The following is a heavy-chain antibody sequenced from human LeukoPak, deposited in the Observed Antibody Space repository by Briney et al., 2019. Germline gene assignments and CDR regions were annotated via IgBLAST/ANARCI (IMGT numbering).Heavy chain of an antibody. J-gene: IGHJ6*02. CDR1: GFTFSSHD. D-gene: IGHD3/OR15-3a*01. V-gene: IGHV3-48*02. Sequence: PGGSLRLSCAASGFTFSSHDMNWVRQAPGKGLEWVSHISSSSGTIYYVDSVKGRFTISRDNAENSLFLQMNSLRDEDTAVYYCARDPPPFWTGYSFQYYGMDVWGQGTTVTVSS. CDR2: ISSSSGTI. CDR3: ARDPPPFWTGYSFQYYGMDV.